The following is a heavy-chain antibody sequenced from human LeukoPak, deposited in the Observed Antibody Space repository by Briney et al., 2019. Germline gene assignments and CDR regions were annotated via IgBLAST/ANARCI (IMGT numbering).Heavy chain of an antibody. CDR3: ARAYSSSWYFNWFDP. D-gene: IGHD6-13*01. CDR2: IYNSGST. J-gene: IGHJ5*02. Sequence: SETLSLTCTVSGGSISSSSYFWGWIRQPPGKGLEWIGTIYNSGSTYYNASLESRVTISVDTSKNQFSLKLSSVTAADTAVYYCARAYSSSWYFNWFDPWGQGTLVTVSS. V-gene: IGHV4-39*07. CDR1: GGSISSSSYF.